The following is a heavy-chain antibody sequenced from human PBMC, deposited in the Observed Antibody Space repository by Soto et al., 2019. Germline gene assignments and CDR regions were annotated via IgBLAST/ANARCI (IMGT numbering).Heavy chain of an antibody. Sequence: QVQLVESGGGVVQPGKSLRLSCAGSGFTFSSYGMDRVRQAPGKGLEGVAVISYDGSNKYYEDSVKGRLTISRDNSKNTLYLQMSSLRADDTAVYYCAKDRMGAGVRGYFDYGGQGTLVTVSS. CDR1: GFTFSSYG. D-gene: IGHD3-10*01. J-gene: IGHJ4*02. CDR3: AKDRMGAGVRGYFDY. CDR2: ISYDGSNK. V-gene: IGHV3-30*18.